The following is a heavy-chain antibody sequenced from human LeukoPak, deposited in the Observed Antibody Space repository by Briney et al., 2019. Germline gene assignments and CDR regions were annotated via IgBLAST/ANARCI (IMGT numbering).Heavy chain of an antibody. J-gene: IGHJ4*02. Sequence: GGSLRLSCAASGLTFSSFTMNWVRQAPGKGLEWVSSISGSGSYIYYADSVKGRFTISRDNAKNSLYLQMNSLRDEDTAVYYCARENYWGQGTLVTVSS. CDR2: ISGSGSYI. CDR1: GLTFSSFT. CDR3: ARENY. V-gene: IGHV3-21*01.